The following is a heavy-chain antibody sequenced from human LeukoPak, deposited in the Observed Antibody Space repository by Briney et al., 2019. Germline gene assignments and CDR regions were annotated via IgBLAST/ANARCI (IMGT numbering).Heavy chain of an antibody. CDR1: GGTFSSYA. CDR3: ARGYYYDSSGWHFDY. Sequence: ASVKVSCKASGGTFSSYAISWVRQAPGQGLEWMGWISAYNGNTNYAQKLQGRVTMTTDTSTSTAYMELRSLRSDDTAVYYCARGYYYDSSGWHFDYWGQGTLVTVSS. V-gene: IGHV1-18*01. J-gene: IGHJ4*02. D-gene: IGHD3-22*01. CDR2: ISAYNGNT.